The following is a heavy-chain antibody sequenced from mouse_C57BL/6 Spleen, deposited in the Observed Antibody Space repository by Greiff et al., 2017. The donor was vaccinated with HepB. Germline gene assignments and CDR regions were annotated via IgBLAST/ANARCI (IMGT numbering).Heavy chain of an antibody. CDR1: GFTFSSYA. Sequence: EVKVVESGEGLVKPGGSLKLSCAASGFTFSSYAMSWVRQTPEKRLEWVAYISSGGDYIYYADTVKGRFTISRDNARNTLYLQMSSLKSEDTAMYYCTRDYSNSHFDYWGQGTTLTVSS. D-gene: IGHD2-5*01. CDR2: ISSGGDYI. J-gene: IGHJ2*01. V-gene: IGHV5-9-1*02. CDR3: TRDYSNSHFDY.